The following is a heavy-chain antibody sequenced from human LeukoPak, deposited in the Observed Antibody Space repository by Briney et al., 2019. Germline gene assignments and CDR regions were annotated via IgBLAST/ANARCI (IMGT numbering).Heavy chain of an antibody. CDR3: ARGGSDDWKRFDS. J-gene: IGHJ4*02. V-gene: IGHV3-53*01. Sequence: GGSLGLSCAASGFTVSRSYMSWVRKAPGKGLEWVSVIYSDGNTYYADSVKGRFTVSRDTSKNTMSLQMNSLRGEDTAVYYCARGGSDDWKRFDSWGQGTLVTVSP. D-gene: IGHD1-1*01. CDR2: IYSDGNT. CDR1: GFTVSRSY.